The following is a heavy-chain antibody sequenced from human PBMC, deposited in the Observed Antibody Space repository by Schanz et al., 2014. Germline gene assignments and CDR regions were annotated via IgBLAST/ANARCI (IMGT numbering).Heavy chain of an antibody. Sequence: VHLVESGGGVVQPGRSLRLSCAASGFTFSSYGMNWVRQAPGKGLEWVSSISSSSSYIYYADSVKGRFTISRDNAKNSLYLQMNSLRAEDTAVYYCARPIYDLWSGSFDYWGQGTLVTVSS. V-gene: IGHV3-21*01. CDR2: ISSSSSYI. D-gene: IGHD3-3*01. J-gene: IGHJ4*02. CDR1: GFTFSSYG. CDR3: ARPIYDLWSGSFDY.